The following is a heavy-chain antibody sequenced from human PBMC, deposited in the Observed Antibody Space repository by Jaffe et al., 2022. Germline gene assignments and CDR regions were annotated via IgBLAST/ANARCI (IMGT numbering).Heavy chain of an antibody. V-gene: IGHV4-34*01. CDR3: ARVSPKYSSGWLDAFDI. CDR2: INHSGST. J-gene: IGHJ3*02. Sequence: QVQLQQWGAGMLKPSETLSLTCAVYGGSFSGYYWSWIRQPPGKGLEWIGEINHSGSTNYNPSLKSRVTISVDTSKNQFSLKLSSVTAADTAVYYCARVSPKYSSGWLDAFDIWGQGTMVTVSS. CDR1: GGSFSGYY. D-gene: IGHD6-19*01.